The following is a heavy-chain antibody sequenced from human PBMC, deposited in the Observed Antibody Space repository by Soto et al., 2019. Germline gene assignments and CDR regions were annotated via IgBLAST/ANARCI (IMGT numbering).Heavy chain of an antibody. Sequence: QLVESGGGLFQAGGSTRLSCLVSGFTVSTYDMAWVRQAPGKGLEWASVIQSGGATYYPDSAQGRFTISRDNSKNTVYLQMSSLRMEDTGVYSCARVLYDSGVVDFWGQGSLITVS. J-gene: IGHJ4*02. CDR3: ARVLYDSGVVDF. V-gene: IGHV3-53*01. D-gene: IGHD5-12*01. CDR2: IQSGGAT. CDR1: GFTVSTYD.